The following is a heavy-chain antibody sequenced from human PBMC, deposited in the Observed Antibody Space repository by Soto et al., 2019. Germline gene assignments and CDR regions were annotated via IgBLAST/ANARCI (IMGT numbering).Heavy chain of an antibody. D-gene: IGHD3-22*01. CDR3: ARHGTYYYDSSGYLDY. CDR1: GGSISSYY. V-gene: IGHV4-59*08. Sequence: PSETLSLTCTVSGGSISSYYWSWIRQPPGKGLEWIGYIYYSGSTNYNPSLKSRVTISVDTSKNQFSLKLSSVTAADTALFYCARHGTYYYDSSGYLDYWGQGTLVTVSS. CDR2: IYYSGST. J-gene: IGHJ4*02.